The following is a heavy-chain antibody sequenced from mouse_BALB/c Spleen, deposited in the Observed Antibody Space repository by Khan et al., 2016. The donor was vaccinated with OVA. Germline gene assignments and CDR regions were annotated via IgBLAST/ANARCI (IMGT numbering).Heavy chain of an antibody. J-gene: IGHJ2*02. V-gene: IGHV1-7*01. D-gene: IGHD2-14*01. CDR1: GYTFTTYC. Sequence: QIQLQQSGAELVKPGASVKMSCKASGYTFTTYCIHWVKQRPGQGLEWIGVISPTSGYTDYNQKFKDKATLTADKSSSTAYMQLGSLTSDDSAVYCCARDRIDYWGQGTSVTVSS. CDR2: ISPTSGYT. CDR3: ARDRIDY.